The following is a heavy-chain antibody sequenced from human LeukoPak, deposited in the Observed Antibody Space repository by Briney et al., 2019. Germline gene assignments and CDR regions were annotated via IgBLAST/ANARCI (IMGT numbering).Heavy chain of an antibody. V-gene: IGHV3-15*01. J-gene: IGHJ4*02. D-gene: IGHD2-15*01. CDR3: TTLYQGY. CDR1: GFTFSNAW. CDR2: IKSKTDDGTT. Sequence: PGGSLRLSCAVSGFTFSNAWMTWVRQAPGKGLEWVGRIKSKTDDGTTDYAAPVKGRFTISRDDSKNTLYLQMNSQKTEDTAVYYCTTLYQGYWGQGTLVTVSS.